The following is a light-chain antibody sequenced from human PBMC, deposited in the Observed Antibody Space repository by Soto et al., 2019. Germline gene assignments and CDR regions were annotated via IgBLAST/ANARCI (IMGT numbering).Light chain of an antibody. Sequence: QSALTQPPSVSAAPGQTVTISCSGSSSNIGKNHVSWYQQVPGTAPKLLIYESNKRPSGIPDRFSGSKSGTSATLGIAGLQTGDEADYYCGTWDSSLTAVLFGGGTKVTVL. CDR3: GTWDSSLTAVL. J-gene: IGLJ2*01. CDR1: SSNIGKNH. V-gene: IGLV1-51*02. CDR2: ESN.